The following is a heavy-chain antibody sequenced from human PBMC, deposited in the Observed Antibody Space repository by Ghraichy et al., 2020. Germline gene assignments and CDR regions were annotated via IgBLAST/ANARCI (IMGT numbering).Heavy chain of an antibody. V-gene: IGHV4-59*08. CDR2: IYYSGST. J-gene: IGHJ3*02. Sequence: SETLSLTCTVSGGSISSYYWSWIRQPPGKGLEWIGYIYYSGSTNYNPSLKSRVTISVDTSKNQFSLKLSSVTAADTAVYYCARLLNGRKAFDIWGQGTMVTVSS. CDR3: ARLLNGRKAFDI. D-gene: IGHD1-14*01. CDR1: GGSISSYY.